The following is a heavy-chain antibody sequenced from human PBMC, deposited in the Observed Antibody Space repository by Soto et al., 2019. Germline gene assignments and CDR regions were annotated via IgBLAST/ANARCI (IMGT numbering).Heavy chain of an antibody. V-gene: IGHV4-30-4*08. CDR1: GDSISSDYYH. J-gene: IGHJ6*02. CDR2: IHHSGSI. CDR3: AGEDEGGDSLDV. Sequence: QVQLQQSGPGLVKPSKTLSLTCTVSGDSISSDYYHWTRISQPQGKGLEWLGYIHHSGSILYNPSLKSLVTITVDTSNNQFPLHRSFVTAADTAVYFCAGEDEGGDSLDVWGQGTTVTVSS. D-gene: IGHD2-21*02.